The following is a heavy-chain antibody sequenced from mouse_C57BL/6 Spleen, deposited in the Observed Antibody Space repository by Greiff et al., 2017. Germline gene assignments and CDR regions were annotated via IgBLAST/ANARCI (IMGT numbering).Heavy chain of an antibody. V-gene: IGHV1-55*01. CDR1: GYTFTSSW. CDR3: ARYQPFSHFDY. Sequence: QVQLKQPGAELVKPGASVKMSCKASGYTFTSSWITWVKQRPGQGLEWIGDIYPGSGSTNYNEKFKSKATLTVDTSSSTAYMQLSSLTSEDSAVYYCARYQPFSHFDYWGQGTTLTVSS. CDR2: IYPGSGST. J-gene: IGHJ2*01.